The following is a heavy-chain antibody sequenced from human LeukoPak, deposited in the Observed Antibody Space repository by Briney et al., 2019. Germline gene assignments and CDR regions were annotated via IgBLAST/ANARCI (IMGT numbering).Heavy chain of an antibody. D-gene: IGHD2-8*01. CDR1: GITFSNSA. V-gene: IGHV3-21*01. CDR3: AREGGNIVPQPGHAFDI. CDR2: ITKSGDQT. J-gene: IGHJ3*02. Sequence: GGSLRLSCVPSGITFSNSALSWVRQAPGKGLEWVSTITKSGDQTHYADSVRGLFTISRDNAKNSLYLQMNSLRAEDTAVYYCAREGGNIVPQPGHAFDIWGQGTMVTVSS.